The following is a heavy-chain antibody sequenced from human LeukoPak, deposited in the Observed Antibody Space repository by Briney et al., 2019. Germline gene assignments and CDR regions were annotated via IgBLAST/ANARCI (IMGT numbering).Heavy chain of an antibody. CDR2: INPSGGST. CDR3: ARDLGIAVAGDYYYYGMDV. D-gene: IGHD6-19*01. V-gene: IGHV1-46*01. J-gene: IGHJ6*04. Sequence: ASVKVSCKASGYTFTSYYMHWVRQAPGQGLEWMGIINPSGGSTSYAQKFQGRVTMTGDTSTSTVYMELSSLRSEDTAVYYCARDLGIAVAGDYYYYGMDVWGKGTTVTVSS. CDR1: GYTFTSYY.